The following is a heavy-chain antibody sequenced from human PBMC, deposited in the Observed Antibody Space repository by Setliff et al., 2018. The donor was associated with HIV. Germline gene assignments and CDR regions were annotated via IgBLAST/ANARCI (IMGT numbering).Heavy chain of an antibody. V-gene: IGHV2-70*11. CDR3: ARMISYSPYFDY. J-gene: IGHJ4*02. CDR1: GLSLSTSGVC. Sequence: GSGPTLVNPTQTLTLTCTFSGLSLSTSGVCVSWIRQPPGKALEWLARIDWDDDKYYSTSLKTRLTISKDTSKNQVVLKMTNMDPVDTATYYCARMISYSPYFDYWGQGTLVTVSS. D-gene: IGHD1-26*01. CDR2: IDWDDDK.